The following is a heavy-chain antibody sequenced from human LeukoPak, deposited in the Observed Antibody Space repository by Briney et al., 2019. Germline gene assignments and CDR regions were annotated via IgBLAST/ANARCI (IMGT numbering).Heavy chain of an antibody. J-gene: IGHJ4*02. Sequence: AASVKVSCKASGYTFTGYYMHWVRQAPGQGREWMGWINPNSGGTNYAQKFQGRVTMTRDTSISTAYMELSRLRSDDTAVYYCARDLRFLDWLPFDYWGQGTLVTVSS. V-gene: IGHV1-2*02. D-gene: IGHD3-3*01. CDR2: INPNSGGT. CDR1: GYTFTGYY. CDR3: ARDLRFLDWLPFDY.